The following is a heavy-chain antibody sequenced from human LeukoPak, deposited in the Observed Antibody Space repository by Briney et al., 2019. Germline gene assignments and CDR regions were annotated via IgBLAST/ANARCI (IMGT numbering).Heavy chain of an antibody. J-gene: IGHJ3*02. CDR3: ASSSYDSSGTRGAFDI. CDR2: TSGSGGST. Sequence: PGGSLRLSCAASGFTFSSYAMSWVRQAPGKGLEWVSATSGSGGSTYYADSVKGRFTISRDNSKNTLYLQMNSLRAEDTAVYYCASSSYDSSGTRGAFDIWGQGTMVTVSS. D-gene: IGHD3-22*01. CDR1: GFTFSSYA. V-gene: IGHV3-23*01.